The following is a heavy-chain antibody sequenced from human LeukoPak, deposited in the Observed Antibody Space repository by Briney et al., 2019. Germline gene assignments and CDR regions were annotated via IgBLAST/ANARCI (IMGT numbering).Heavy chain of an antibody. D-gene: IGHD4-23*01. CDR1: GGSISSYY. CDR3: ARGVLATVVTRYYFDY. J-gene: IGHJ4*02. V-gene: IGHV4-59*08. CDR2: IYYSGST. Sequence: SETLSLTCTVSGGSISSYYWSWIRQPPGKGLEWIGYIYYSGSTNYNPSLKSRVTISVDTSKSQFSLKLSSVTAADTAVYYCARGVLATVVTRYYFDYWGQGTLVTVSS.